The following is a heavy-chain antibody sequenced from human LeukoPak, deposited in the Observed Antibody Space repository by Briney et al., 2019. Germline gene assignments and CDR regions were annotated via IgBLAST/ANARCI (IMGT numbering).Heavy chain of an antibody. V-gene: IGHV3-7*05. CDR1: GFTFSSYW. J-gene: IGHJ6*02. Sequence: GGSLRLSCAASGFTFSSYWMSWVRQAPGKGLEWVANIKQDGSEKNYVDSVKGRFTISRDNAKNSLYLQMNSLRAEDTAVYYCARDPSQYSSSWYHYYYGMDVWGQGTTVTVSS. CDR2: IKQDGSEK. CDR3: ARDPSQYSSSWYHYYYGMDV. D-gene: IGHD6-13*01.